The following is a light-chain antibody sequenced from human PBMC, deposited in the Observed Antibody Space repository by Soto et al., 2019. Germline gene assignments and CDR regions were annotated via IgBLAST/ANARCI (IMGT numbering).Light chain of an antibody. J-gene: IGKJ5*01. V-gene: IGKV3-20*01. CDR3: KQYGNSPIT. CDR2: GTS. CDR1: ERIYSAY. Sequence: EVVLTQSPGTLSLSGGERATLSCRASERIYSAYLGWYQQKPGQAHRLLIYGTSSRATGIQDRFSGSGSGTDFTLTISSLEPEDFAVYYCKQYGNSPITFGQGTRLEIK.